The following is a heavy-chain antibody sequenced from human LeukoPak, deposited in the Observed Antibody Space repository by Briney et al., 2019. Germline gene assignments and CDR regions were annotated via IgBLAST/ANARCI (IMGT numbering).Heavy chain of an antibody. CDR1: GFTFSSYA. J-gene: IGHJ4*02. Sequence: GGSLRLSCAASGFTFSSYAMSWVRQAPGKGLERVSAISGSGGSTYYADSVKGRFTISRDNSRNTLYLQMNSLRAEDTAVYYCAQGGLRFLTYWGQGTLVTVSS. D-gene: IGHD3-3*01. CDR2: ISGSGGST. V-gene: IGHV3-23*01. CDR3: AQGGLRFLTY.